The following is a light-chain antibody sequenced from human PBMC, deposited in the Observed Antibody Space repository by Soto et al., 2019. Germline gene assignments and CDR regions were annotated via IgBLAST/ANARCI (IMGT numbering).Light chain of an antibody. V-gene: IGKV1-12*02. CDR2: GAS. Sequence: DIQMTQSPSSVSASVGDTVTITCRASQDISNWLAWYQHKPGKAPKFFIYGASSLQSVVPSRFRGSGSGTYFTLTISSLQPEDFATYFCQQANSFPFTFGPGTKVDIK. CDR1: QDISNW. J-gene: IGKJ3*01. CDR3: QQANSFPFT.